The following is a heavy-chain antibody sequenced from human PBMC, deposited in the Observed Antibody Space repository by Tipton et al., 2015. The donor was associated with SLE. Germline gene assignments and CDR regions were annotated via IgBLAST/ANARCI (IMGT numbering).Heavy chain of an antibody. D-gene: IGHD6-19*01. V-gene: IGHV4-59*11. CDR1: GGSISNHY. CDR3: ARDSSSGWAFDY. CDR2: ISYSGST. J-gene: IGHJ4*02. Sequence: TLSLTCSVSGGSISNHYWTWIRQPPGKGLEWIGYISYSGSTNYNPSLKSRVTISVDTSKNQFSLKLSSVTAADTAVYYCARDSSSGWAFDYWGQGTQVTVSS.